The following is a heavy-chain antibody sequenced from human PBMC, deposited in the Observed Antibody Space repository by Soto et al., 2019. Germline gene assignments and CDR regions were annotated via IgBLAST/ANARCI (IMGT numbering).Heavy chain of an antibody. Sequence: GESLKIACNGSGYSFTTYWICWVGQMPWKGLEWMGVIYPGDSDTRFSPSCQGQVTISVDMSISTAYLQWSSLKASDTAMYYCARQADHYDRDSFGYWGQGTLVTVSS. CDR3: ARQADHYDRDSFGY. D-gene: IGHD3-22*01. V-gene: IGHV5-51*01. CDR1: GYSFTTYW. J-gene: IGHJ4*02. CDR2: IYPGDSDT.